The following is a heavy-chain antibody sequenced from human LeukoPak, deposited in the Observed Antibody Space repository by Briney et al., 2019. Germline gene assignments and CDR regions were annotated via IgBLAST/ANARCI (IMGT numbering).Heavy chain of an antibody. Sequence: GGSLRLSCAASGFTFSSYSMNWVRQAPGEGLERASFITSSNNHIDYADSVKGRFTISRDNAKNSLYLQMNSLRAEDTALYFCARGSGSGSWLIDYWGQGALVTVSS. V-gene: IGHV3-21*01. J-gene: IGHJ4*02. CDR3: ARGSGSGSWLIDY. D-gene: IGHD1-26*01. CDR1: GFTFSSYS. CDR2: ITSSNNHI.